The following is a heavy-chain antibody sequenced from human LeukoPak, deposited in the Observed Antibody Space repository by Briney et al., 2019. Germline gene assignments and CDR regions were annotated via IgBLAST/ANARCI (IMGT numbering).Heavy chain of an antibody. J-gene: IGHJ3*02. CDR3: AMAKSGYSYGDAFDI. D-gene: IGHD5-18*01. V-gene: IGHV1-69*13. CDR2: IIPIFGTP. CDR1: GGTFSSYA. Sequence: ASVKVSCKASGGTFSSYAISWVRQAPGRGLEWMGGIIPIFGTPNYAQKPQGRVTITAAEPTSTAYMELSSMRFEDTAVDYCAMAKSGYSYGDAFDIWGQGTMVTVSS.